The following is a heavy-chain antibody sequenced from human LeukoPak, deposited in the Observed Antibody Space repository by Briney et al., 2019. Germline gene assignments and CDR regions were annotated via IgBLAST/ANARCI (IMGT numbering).Heavy chain of an antibody. CDR2: INGESTFK. J-gene: IGHJ3*02. Sequence: GGSLRLSCTASGFSFSSPGMKLVRQAPGKGLEWVSSINGESTFKVYADSVKGRFTISRDNAKNSLYLQMDSLRAEDTAVYYCAKYQTGTWTSYDSSDIWGQGTLVTVSS. CDR1: GFSFSSPG. D-gene: IGHD1-7*01. V-gene: IGHV3-21*01. CDR3: AKYQTGTWTSYDSSDI.